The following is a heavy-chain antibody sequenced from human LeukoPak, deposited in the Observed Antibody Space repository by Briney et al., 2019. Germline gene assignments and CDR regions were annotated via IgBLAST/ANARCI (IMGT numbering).Heavy chain of an antibody. CDR1: GFTFSSYS. Sequence: GGSLRLSCAASGFTFSSYSMNWVRQAPGKGLEWVSFISSSSSYIYYADSVKGRSTISRDNAKNSLYLQMNSLRAEDTAVYYCARVRVQLWLAPDYWGQGTLVTVSS. V-gene: IGHV3-21*01. J-gene: IGHJ4*02. CDR2: ISSSSSYI. CDR3: ARVRVQLWLAPDY. D-gene: IGHD5-18*01.